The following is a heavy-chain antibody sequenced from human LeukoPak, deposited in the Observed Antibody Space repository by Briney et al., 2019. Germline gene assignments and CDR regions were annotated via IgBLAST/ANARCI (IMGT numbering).Heavy chain of an antibody. D-gene: IGHD7-27*01. CDR3: ASSIVTGDFSYYYGMDV. CDR2: IYYSGCT. CDR1: GGSISSYY. V-gene: IGHV4-59*01. J-gene: IGHJ6*02. Sequence: SVTLSLTCTVSGGSISSYYWSWIRQPPGKGLKWIGYIYYSGCTNYNPSLKSRVTISVDTSKIQLSLKLSSVTAADTAVYYCASSIVTGDFSYYYGMDVWGQGTTVTVSS.